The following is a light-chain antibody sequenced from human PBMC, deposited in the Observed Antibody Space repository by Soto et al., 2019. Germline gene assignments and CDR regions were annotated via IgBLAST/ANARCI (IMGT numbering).Light chain of an antibody. CDR3: QQYNTYPLS. Sequence: DIKMTQSPSTLSASVGDRVTITCRASQSISSSLAWYQQKPGKAPNLLIYKASSLEIGVPSRFSGSGSGTEFTLTISNLQPDDFATYYCQQYNTYPLSFGGGTKVEIK. V-gene: IGKV1-5*03. J-gene: IGKJ4*01. CDR1: QSISSS. CDR2: KAS.